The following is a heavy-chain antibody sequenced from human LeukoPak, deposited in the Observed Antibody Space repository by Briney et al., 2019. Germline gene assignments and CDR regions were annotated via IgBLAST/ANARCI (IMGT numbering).Heavy chain of an antibody. Sequence: GGSLRLSCAASGFTFSSSGMSWVRQAPGRGLEWVPGITGSGGNTYYADSVKGRFTISRDNSKNTLYLQMNSLRAEDTAVYYCAKDQTYYDILTGYSRFDYWGQGTLVTVSS. J-gene: IGHJ4*02. CDR2: ITGSGGNT. D-gene: IGHD3-9*01. CDR3: AKDQTYYDILTGYSRFDY. CDR1: GFTFSSSG. V-gene: IGHV3-23*01.